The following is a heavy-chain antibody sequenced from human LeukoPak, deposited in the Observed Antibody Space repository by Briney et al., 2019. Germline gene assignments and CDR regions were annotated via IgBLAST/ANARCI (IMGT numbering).Heavy chain of an antibody. Sequence: GGSLRLSCAASGFTFSSYSMHWVRQAPGKGLEWVASISCSGSYIYYADSVKGRFTISRDNPKNSLYLQMNSLRAEDTAVYYCAGAVIAVAGRSSDYWGRRSILAVSS. J-gene: IGHJ4*02. CDR1: GFTFSSYS. D-gene: IGHD6-19*01. CDR3: AGAVIAVAGRSSDY. V-gene: IGHV3-21*01. CDR2: ISCSGSYI.